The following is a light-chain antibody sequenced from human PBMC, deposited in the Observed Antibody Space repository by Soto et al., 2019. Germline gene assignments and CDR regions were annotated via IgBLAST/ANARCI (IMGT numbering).Light chain of an antibody. Sequence: EIVLTQSPATLSLSPGERATLSCRASQSVSSYLAWYQQKPGQAPRLLIYGASSRATGIPDRFSGSGSGTDFSLTISSLEPGDLAVYYCQQYGSSPRTFGQGTKVDIK. CDR2: GAS. CDR1: QSVSSY. J-gene: IGKJ1*01. CDR3: QQYGSSPRT. V-gene: IGKV3-20*01.